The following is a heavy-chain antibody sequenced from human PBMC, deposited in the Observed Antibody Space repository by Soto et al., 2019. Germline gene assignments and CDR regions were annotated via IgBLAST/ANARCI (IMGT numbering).Heavy chain of an antibody. V-gene: IGHV1-18*01. CDR2: ISAYNGNT. CDR3: ARVPPTIRGSKLPPEYFQH. Sequence: QVQLVQSGAEVKKPGASVKVSCKASGYTFTSYGISWVRQAPGQGLEWMGWISAYNGNTNYAQRLQGRVTMTTDTSTSTAYMELRSLRSDDTAVYYCARVPPTIRGSKLPPEYFQHWGQGTLVTVSS. D-gene: IGHD1-7*01. J-gene: IGHJ1*01. CDR1: GYTFTSYG.